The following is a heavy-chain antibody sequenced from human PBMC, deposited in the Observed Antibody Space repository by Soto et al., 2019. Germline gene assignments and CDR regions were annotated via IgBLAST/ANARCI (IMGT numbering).Heavy chain of an antibody. V-gene: IGHV3-9*01. Sequence: GGPLRHSCEASGFTFDDYAMHWVRQAPGKGLDWVPGISWNSGSIGYADSVKGRFTISRDNAKNSLYLQMNSLRAEDTALYYCAKDTGGKQWLANIPWFDPWGQGTLVTVSS. J-gene: IGHJ5*02. CDR3: AKDTGGKQWLANIPWFDP. CDR1: GFTFDDYA. D-gene: IGHD6-19*01. CDR2: ISWNSGSI.